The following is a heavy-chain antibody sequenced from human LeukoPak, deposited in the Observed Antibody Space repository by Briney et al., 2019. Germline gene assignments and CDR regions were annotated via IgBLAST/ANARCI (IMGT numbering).Heavy chain of an antibody. J-gene: IGHJ4*02. V-gene: IGHV4-30-4*08. Sequence: SETLSLTCTVSGGSISSGDYYWSWIRQPPGKGLEWIWYIYYSGITYYNLSLRSRVTISVDTSKNQFSLRVSSVTAADTAVYYCARGTDSVSCFDYWGQGTLVTVSS. CDR1: GGSISSGDYY. CDR2: IYYSGIT. CDR3: ARGTDSVSCFDY. D-gene: IGHD3-16*01.